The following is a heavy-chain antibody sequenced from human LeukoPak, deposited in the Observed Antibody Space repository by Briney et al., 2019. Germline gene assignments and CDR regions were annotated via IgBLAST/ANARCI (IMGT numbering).Heavy chain of an antibody. CDR3: AKDTREVRGRGYFDY. D-gene: IGHD3-10*01. Sequence: GGSLRLSCAASGFTFSSYAMSWVRQAPGKGLEWVSAISGSGGSTYYADSVKGRFTISRDNSKNTLYLQMNSLRAEDTAVYYCAKDTREVRGRGYFDYWGQGTVVTVSS. J-gene: IGHJ4*02. CDR2: ISGSGGST. V-gene: IGHV3-23*01. CDR1: GFTFSSYA.